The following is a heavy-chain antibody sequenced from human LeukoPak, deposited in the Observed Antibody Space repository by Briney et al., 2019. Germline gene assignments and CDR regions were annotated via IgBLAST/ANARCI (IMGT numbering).Heavy chain of an antibody. D-gene: IGHD5-12*01. Sequence: QPGGSLRLSCAASGFTVSSNYMSWVRQAPGKGLEWVANMNPDGSTKNYVDSVRGRFTISRDNAKNSLYLQMNSLRVDDTAVYYCARDSGYSAFDYWGQGTLVTVSS. V-gene: IGHV3-7*03. CDR2: MNPDGSTK. CDR1: GFTVSSNY. CDR3: ARDSGYSAFDY. J-gene: IGHJ4*02.